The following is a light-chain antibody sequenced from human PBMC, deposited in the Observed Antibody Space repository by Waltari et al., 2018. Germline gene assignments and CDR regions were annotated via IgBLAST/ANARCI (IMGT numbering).Light chain of an antibody. CDR3: SSYTSSSTSYV. Sequence: QSALTQPASVSGSPGQSITISCTGTSSDIGGYKYVSWYQQHPGKAPKLIIYEVSDRPSGVSNRFSGSKSGNPASLTISGLQAEDEADYYCSSYTSSSTSYVFGIGTKVTVL. V-gene: IGLV2-14*01. CDR1: SSDIGGYKY. J-gene: IGLJ1*01. CDR2: EVS.